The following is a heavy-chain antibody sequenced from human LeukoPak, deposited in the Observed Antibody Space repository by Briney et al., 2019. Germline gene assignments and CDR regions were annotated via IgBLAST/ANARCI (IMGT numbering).Heavy chain of an antibody. CDR3: ARVGSFGWDLDY. V-gene: IGHV1-18*01. Sequence: ASVNVSCKASGYTFTSYGISWVRQAPGQGLEWMGWISAYNGNTNYAQKLQGRVTMTTDTSTSTAYMELRSLRCDDRAVYYCARVGSFGWDLDYWGQGTLVTVSS. CDR2: ISAYNGNT. D-gene: IGHD3-10*01. J-gene: IGHJ4*02. CDR1: GYTFTSYG.